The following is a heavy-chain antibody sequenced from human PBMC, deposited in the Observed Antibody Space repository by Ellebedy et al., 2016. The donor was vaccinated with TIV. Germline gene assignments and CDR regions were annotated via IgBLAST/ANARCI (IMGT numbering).Heavy chain of an antibody. D-gene: IGHD3-22*01. CDR2: ISGSGGST. CDR3: AKLGEYYYDSSGYYFDY. Sequence: GESLKISXAASGFTFSSYAMSWVRQAPGKGPEWVSAISGSGGSTYYADSVKGRFTISRDNSKNTLYLQMNSLRAEDTAVYYCAKLGEYYYDSSGYYFDYWGQGTLVTVSS. CDR1: GFTFSSYA. J-gene: IGHJ4*02. V-gene: IGHV3-23*01.